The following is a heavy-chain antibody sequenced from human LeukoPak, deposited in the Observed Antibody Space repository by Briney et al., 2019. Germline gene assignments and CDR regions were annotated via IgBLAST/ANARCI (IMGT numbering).Heavy chain of an antibody. Sequence: GGSLRPSCAASGFTFSNYVMNWVRQAPGKGLEWVSGISGPGGGTYYADSVKGRFTISRDNSKNTLYLQMNSLRAGDTAVYYCTRDPTDVVVTGGYWGQGTLVTVSS. CDR3: TRDPTDVVVTGGY. CDR2: ISGPGGGT. CDR1: GFTFSNYV. J-gene: IGHJ4*02. D-gene: IGHD2-21*02. V-gene: IGHV3-23*01.